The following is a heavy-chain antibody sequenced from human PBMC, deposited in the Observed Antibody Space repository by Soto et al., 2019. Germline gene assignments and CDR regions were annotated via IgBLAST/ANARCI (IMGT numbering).Heavy chain of an antibody. CDR1: GFTFGDYA. CDR3: TRNWNEGVDVFDI. J-gene: IGHJ3*02. V-gene: IGHV3-49*03. CDR2: IRSKAYGGTT. Sequence: GGSLRLSCTASGFTFGDYAMSWFRQAPGKGLEWVGFIRSKAYGGTTEYAASVKGRFTISRDDSKSIAYLQMNSLKTEDTAVYYCTRNWNEGVDVFDIWGKGTMVTVSS. D-gene: IGHD1-1*01.